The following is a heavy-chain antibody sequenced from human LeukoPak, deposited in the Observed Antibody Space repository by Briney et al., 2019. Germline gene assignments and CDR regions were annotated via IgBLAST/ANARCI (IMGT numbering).Heavy chain of an antibody. D-gene: IGHD4-11*01. CDR2: ISGSGAGT. V-gene: IGHV3-23*01. J-gene: IGHJ4*02. CDR3: AKQNTVTLIDY. Sequence: PGGSLRLSCVASGFILRSYTMSWVRRAPGKGLEWVSAISGSGAGTDYADSVKGRFTISRDNSKSTLYLQMNNLRAEDTAVYYCAKQNTVTLIDYWGQGTLATVSS. CDR1: GFILRSYT.